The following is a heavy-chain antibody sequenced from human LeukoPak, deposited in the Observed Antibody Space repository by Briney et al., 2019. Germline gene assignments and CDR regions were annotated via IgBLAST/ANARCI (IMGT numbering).Heavy chain of an antibody. Sequence: SETLSLTCTVSGDSISSYYWSWIRQPAGKGLEWIGRIYASGSTNYNPSLKSRVTMSVDTSRNLFSLKLTSVTAADTAVYYCARDYGDYVRNWGQGTLVTVSS. D-gene: IGHD4-17*01. CDR3: ARDYGDYVRN. CDR1: GDSISSYY. J-gene: IGHJ4*02. V-gene: IGHV4-4*07. CDR2: IYASGST.